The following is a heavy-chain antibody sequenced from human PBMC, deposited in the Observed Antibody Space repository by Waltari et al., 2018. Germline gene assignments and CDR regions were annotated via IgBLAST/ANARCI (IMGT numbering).Heavy chain of an antibody. V-gene: IGHV4-34*01. CDR2: INHSGST. Sequence: QVQLQQWGAGLLKPSETLSPTCAVYGGSFSGYYWSWIRQPPGKGREWIGEINHSGSTNYNPSLKSRVTISVDTSKNQFSLKLSSVTAADTAVYYCARDRGITMVRGGHWFDPWGQGTLVTVSS. D-gene: IGHD3-10*01. J-gene: IGHJ5*02. CDR1: GGSFSGYY. CDR3: ARDRGITMVRGGHWFDP.